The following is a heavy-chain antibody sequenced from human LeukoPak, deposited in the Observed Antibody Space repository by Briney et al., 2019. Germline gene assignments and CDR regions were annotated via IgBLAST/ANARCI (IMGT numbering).Heavy chain of an antibody. CDR3: ARDLRVRGVIIMGY. Sequence: GGSLRLSCAASGFTFSSYSMNWVRQAPGKGLEWVSSISSSSSYIYYADSVKGRFTISRDNAKNSPYLQMNSLRAEDTAVYYCARDLRVRGVIIMGYWGQGTLVTVSS. CDR1: GFTFSSYS. V-gene: IGHV3-21*01. CDR2: ISSSSSYI. J-gene: IGHJ4*02. D-gene: IGHD3-10*01.